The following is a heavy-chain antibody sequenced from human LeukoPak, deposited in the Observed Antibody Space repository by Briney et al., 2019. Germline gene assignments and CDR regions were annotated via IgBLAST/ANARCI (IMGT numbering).Heavy chain of an antibody. CDR1: GFTFSSYS. CDR2: ISSSSSYI. CDR3: ASNSIAARRGDY. D-gene: IGHD6-6*01. Sequence: GGSLRLSCAASGFTFSSYSMNWVRQAPGKGLEWVSSISSSSSYIYYADSVKGRFTISRDNSKNTLYLQMNSLRAEDTAVYYCASNSIAARRGDYWGQGTLVTVSS. J-gene: IGHJ4*02. V-gene: IGHV3-21*04.